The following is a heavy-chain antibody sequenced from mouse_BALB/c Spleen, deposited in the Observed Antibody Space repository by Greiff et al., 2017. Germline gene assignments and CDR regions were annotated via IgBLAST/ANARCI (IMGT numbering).Heavy chain of an antibody. D-gene: IGHD2-14*01. V-gene: IGHV3-8*02. J-gene: IGHJ3*01. CDR1: GDSITSGY. Sequence: EVKLEESGPSLVKPSQTLSLTCSVTGDSITSGYWNWIRKFPGNKLEYMGYISYSGSTYYNPSLKSRISITRDTSKNQYYLTLNSVTTEDTATYYCARGDYRYGWFAYWGQGTVVTVSA. CDR2: ISYSGST. CDR3: ARGDYRYGWFAY.